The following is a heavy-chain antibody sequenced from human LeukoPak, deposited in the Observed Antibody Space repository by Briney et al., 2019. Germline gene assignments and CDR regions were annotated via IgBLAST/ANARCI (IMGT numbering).Heavy chain of an antibody. CDR3: ATETNGRHYDY. CDR1: GLTFSTSG. V-gene: IGHV3-21*06. CDR2: IGPTGSDR. J-gene: IGHJ4*02. D-gene: IGHD1-14*01. Sequence: GGSLRLSCTASGLTFSTSGFNWVRQAPGKGLEWVASIGPTGSDRYHADSIKGRFTISRDNTNNFLYLQMNSLRAEDTAVYYCATETNGRHYDYWGQGTLLAVSS.